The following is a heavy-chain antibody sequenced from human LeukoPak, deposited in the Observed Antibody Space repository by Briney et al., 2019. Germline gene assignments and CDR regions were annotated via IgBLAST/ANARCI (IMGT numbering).Heavy chain of an antibody. CDR2: IYYSGST. CDR3: ARQYYDILTGYRNWFDP. J-gene: IGHJ5*02. D-gene: IGHD3-9*01. Sequence: PSETLSLTCTVSGGSISSYYWSWIRQPPGKGLEWSGYIYYSGSTNYNPSLKSRATISVDTSKNQFSLKLSSVTAAVTAVYYCARQYYDILTGYRNWFDPWGQGTLVTVSS. V-gene: IGHV4-59*08. CDR1: GGSISSYY.